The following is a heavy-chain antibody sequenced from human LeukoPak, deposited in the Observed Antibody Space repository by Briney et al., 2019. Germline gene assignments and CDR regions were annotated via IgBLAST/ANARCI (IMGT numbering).Heavy chain of an antibody. J-gene: IGHJ6*02. CDR2: INHSGST. D-gene: IGHD6-19*01. Sequence: SETLSLTCAVYGGTFSGYYWSWIRQPPGKGLEWMGEINHSGSTNYNPSLKSRVTISVEPSKNQFSLKLSSMTAADTAVYYCARGYSSGWPYYYYYGMDVGGQGTTVTVSS. CDR3: ARGYSSGWPYYYYYGMDV. V-gene: IGHV4-34*01. CDR1: GGTFSGYY.